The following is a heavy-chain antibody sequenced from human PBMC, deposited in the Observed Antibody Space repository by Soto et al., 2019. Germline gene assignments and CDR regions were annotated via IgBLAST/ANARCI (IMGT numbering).Heavy chain of an antibody. CDR3: ARDRHGKDYYDSSGYYDNWFDP. Sequence: PSETLSLTCTVSDVSINSSSDYWGWIRQPPGKGLEWIGSIYYSGSTYYNPSLKSRVTMSVDTSKNQFSLKLSSVTAADTAVYYCARDRHGKDYYDSSGYYDNWFDPWGQGTLVTVSS. D-gene: IGHD3-22*01. CDR1: DVSINSSSDY. V-gene: IGHV4-39*02. CDR2: IYYSGST. J-gene: IGHJ5*02.